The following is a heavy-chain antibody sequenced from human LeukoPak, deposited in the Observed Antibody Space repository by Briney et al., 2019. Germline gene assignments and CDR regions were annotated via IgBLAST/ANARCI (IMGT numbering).Heavy chain of an antibody. CDR2: INHSGST. CDR3: ARGARGNYYYYMDV. CDR1: GGSFSGYY. Sequence: SETLSLTCAVYGGSFSGYYWSWIRQPPGKGLEWIGEINHSGSTSYNPSLKSRVTISVDTSKNQFSLKLSSVTAADTAVYYCARGARGNYYYYMDVWGKGTTVTISS. D-gene: IGHD3-10*01. V-gene: IGHV4-34*01. J-gene: IGHJ6*03.